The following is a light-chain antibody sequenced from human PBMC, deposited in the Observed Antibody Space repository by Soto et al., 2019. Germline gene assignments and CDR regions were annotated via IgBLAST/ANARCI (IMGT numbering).Light chain of an antibody. CDR1: SSNIETNT. J-gene: IGLJ3*02. CDR2: SDN. Sequence: QAVVTQPPSASGTPGQRVTISCSGSSSNIETNTVNWYKQLPGMSPKLLIHSDNQRPSGVPDRFSGSKSGTSASLAISGLQLEDEADYYCAAWDDSMNGFTWVFGGGTKLTVL. CDR3: AAWDDSMNGFTWV. V-gene: IGLV1-44*01.